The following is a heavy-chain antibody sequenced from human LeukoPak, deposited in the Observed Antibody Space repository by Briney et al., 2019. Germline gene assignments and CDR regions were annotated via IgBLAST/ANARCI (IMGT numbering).Heavy chain of an antibody. Sequence: ASVKVSCKTSGYTFTGYYMHWVRQAPGQGLEWMAWINPNSGGTDYAQKFQGRVTMTRDTSISTAYVELGRLTSDDTAVYYCATDGYYYGSGTYPNYWGQGTLVTISS. CDR1: GYTFTGYY. D-gene: IGHD3-10*01. V-gene: IGHV1-2*02. CDR2: INPNSGGT. CDR3: ATDGYYYGSGTYPNY. J-gene: IGHJ4*02.